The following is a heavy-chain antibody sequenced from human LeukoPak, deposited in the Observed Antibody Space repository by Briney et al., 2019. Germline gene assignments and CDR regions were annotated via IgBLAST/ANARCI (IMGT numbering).Heavy chain of an antibody. V-gene: IGHV4-59*01. D-gene: IGHD2-15*01. CDR3: AREGCSGGSCYWANFDY. CDR1: GGSISRYY. CDR2: IYYSGST. J-gene: IGHJ4*02. Sequence: SETLSLTCSVSGGSISRYYWTWIRQPPGKGLEWIGYIYYSGSTNYNPSLKSRVTISVDTSQNQFSLKLNSVTSADTAVYYCAREGCSGGSCYWANFDYWGQGTLVTVSS.